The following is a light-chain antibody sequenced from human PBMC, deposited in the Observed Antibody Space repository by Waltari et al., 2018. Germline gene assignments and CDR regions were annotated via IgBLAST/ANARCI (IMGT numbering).Light chain of an antibody. J-gene: IGKJ4*01. Sequence: DVDMREAPWSGAASVDAVVPLTCLGGQGISSWLAWYQEKPGKAPKLLIYAASSLQNGVPSRFSGSGSGTDFTLTISSLQPEDFATYYCQQANSFPLTFGGGTKVEIK. CDR2: AAS. CDR1: QGISSW. V-gene: IGKV1-12*01. CDR3: QQANSFPLT.